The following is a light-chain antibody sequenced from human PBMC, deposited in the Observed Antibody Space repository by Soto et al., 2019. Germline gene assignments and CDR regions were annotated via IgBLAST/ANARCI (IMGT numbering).Light chain of an antibody. J-gene: IGLJ1*01. CDR1: SSDVGGYNY. V-gene: IGLV2-11*01. Sequence: QSALTQPRSVSGSPGQSVTISCTGTSSDVGGYNYVSWYQQHPGKAPKLMIYDVGKRPSGVPDRFSGSKSDNTASLTISGLQAEDEADYYCSSYTNINTRACVFGTGTKVTVL. CDR3: SSYTNINTRACV. CDR2: DVG.